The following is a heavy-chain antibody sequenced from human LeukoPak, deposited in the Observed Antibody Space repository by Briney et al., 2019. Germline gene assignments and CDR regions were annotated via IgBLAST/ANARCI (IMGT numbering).Heavy chain of an antibody. CDR1: GYTFISKG. D-gene: IGHD3-16*01. Sequence: ASVKVSCKASGYTFISKGIHWVRQAPGQRLEWMAWISTDNSNTKRSQTLLGRVTITRDTSATTAYMELSSLRFEDTAVYYCARSTGPGGYFDFWGQGTLVTVSS. V-gene: IGHV1-3*04. CDR2: ISTDNSNT. J-gene: IGHJ4*02. CDR3: ARSTGPGGYFDF.